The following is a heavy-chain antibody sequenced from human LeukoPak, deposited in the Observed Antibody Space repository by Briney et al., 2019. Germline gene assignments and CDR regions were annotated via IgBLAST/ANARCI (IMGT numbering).Heavy chain of an antibody. CDR1: GGPISSYY. D-gene: IGHD3-10*01. V-gene: IGHV4-59*01. J-gene: IGHJ4*02. CDR3: AKMVQEVLIYFGS. Sequence: PSETLTLTCTVSGGPISSYYWSWIRQPPGKGLEWIGYIYYSGSTNYTPSLKGRVTISVDQSKNQVFLKLRSVTAADTAVYYCAKMVQEVLIYFGSWGQGNLVAVSS. CDR2: IYYSGST.